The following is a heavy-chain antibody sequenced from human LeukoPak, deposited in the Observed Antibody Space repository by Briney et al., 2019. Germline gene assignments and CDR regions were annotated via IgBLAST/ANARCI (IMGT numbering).Heavy chain of an antibody. CDR1: GFTFSSYG. D-gene: IGHD3-10*01. Sequence: GGSLRLSCAASGFTFSSYGMDWVRQAPGKGLEWVACIWYDGSNKYYADSVKGRFTISRDNSKNTLYLQMNSLRAEDTAVYYCARGAVLLWFGEPTPFDYWGQGTLVTVSS. CDR3: ARGAVLLWFGEPTPFDY. V-gene: IGHV3-33*01. CDR2: IWYDGSNK. J-gene: IGHJ4*02.